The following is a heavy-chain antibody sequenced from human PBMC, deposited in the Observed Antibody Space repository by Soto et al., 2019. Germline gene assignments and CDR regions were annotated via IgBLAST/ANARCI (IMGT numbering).Heavy chain of an antibody. CDR2: ISYDGSNK. CDR1: GFTFSSYA. J-gene: IGHJ4*02. V-gene: IGHV3-30-3*01. CDR3: ARVRAHYDSSGYYDY. D-gene: IGHD3-22*01. Sequence: PGGSLRLSCAASGFTFSSYAMHWVRQAPGKGLEWVAVISYDGSNKYYADSVKGRFTISRDNSKNTLYLQMNSLRAEDTAVYYCARVRAHYDSSGYYDYWGQGTLVTVSS.